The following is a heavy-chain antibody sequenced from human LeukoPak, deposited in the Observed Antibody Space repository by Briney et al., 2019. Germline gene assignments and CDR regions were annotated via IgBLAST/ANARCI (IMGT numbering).Heavy chain of an antibody. D-gene: IGHD6-19*01. J-gene: IGHJ4*02. CDR3: AKAGIAVPATPEY. Sequence: PGGSLRLSCAASGFTFSSYAMNWVRQTPGKGLEWVSVISSSGGTTYYSDSVKGRFITSRDNSKNTLYLQMNSLRAEDTAVYYCAKAGIAVPATPEYCGQGTQVTVSS. CDR2: ISSSGGTT. CDR1: GFTFSSYA. V-gene: IGHV3-23*01.